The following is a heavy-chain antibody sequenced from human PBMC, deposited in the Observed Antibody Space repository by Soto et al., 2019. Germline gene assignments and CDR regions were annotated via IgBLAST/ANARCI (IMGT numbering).Heavy chain of an antibody. J-gene: IGHJ4*02. CDR3: AKDVRGSGSHYNSFGY. D-gene: IGHD3-10*01. CDR2: IYSTGTT. CDR1: GFTVGNNY. V-gene: IGHV3-53*01. Sequence: EVQLVESGGGLIQPGVSLTLSCAASGFTVGNNYMSWVRQAPGKGLEWVSLIYSTGTTKYADSVKGRFTVSRDNAKNTLYLQMNSLRAEDTAVYYCAKDVRGSGSHYNSFGYWGQGTLVTVSS.